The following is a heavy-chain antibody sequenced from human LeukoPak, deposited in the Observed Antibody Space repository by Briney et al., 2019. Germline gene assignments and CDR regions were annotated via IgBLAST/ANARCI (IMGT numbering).Heavy chain of an antibody. D-gene: IGHD6-19*01. CDR1: GGSFSGYY. CDR2: INHSGST. V-gene: IGHV4-34*01. CDR3: ARGAVAGTEGFDY. Sequence: SETLSFTCAVYGGSFSGYYWSWIRQPPGKGLEWIGEINHSGSTNYNPSLKSRVTISVDTSKNQFSLKLSSVTAADTAVYYCARGAVAGTEGFDYWGQGTLVTVSS. J-gene: IGHJ4*02.